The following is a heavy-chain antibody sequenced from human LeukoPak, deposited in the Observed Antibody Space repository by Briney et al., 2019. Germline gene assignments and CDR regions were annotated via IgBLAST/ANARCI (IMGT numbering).Heavy chain of an antibody. CDR2: ISYDGGNK. Sequence: GGSLRPSCAASGLTFSSYDMHWVRQAPGKGLEWVTLISYDGGNKYYGDSVKGRFTISRDNSKNTLYLQMNSLRAEDTAVYYCARDAYSYGYDYWGQGTLVTVSS. V-gene: IGHV3-30*03. CDR3: ARDAYSYGYDY. J-gene: IGHJ4*02. CDR1: GLTFSSYD. D-gene: IGHD5-18*01.